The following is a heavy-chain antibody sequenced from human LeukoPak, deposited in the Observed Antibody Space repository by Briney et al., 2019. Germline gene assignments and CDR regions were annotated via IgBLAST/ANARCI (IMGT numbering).Heavy chain of an antibody. J-gene: IGHJ4*02. D-gene: IGHD2-8*01. Sequence: KPSETLSLTCTVSGGSISSGDYYWSWIRQPPGKGLEWIGYIYYSGSTYYNPSLKSRVTISVDTSKNQFSLKLSSVTAADTAVYYCAREPHCTNGVCYTGHYFDYWGQGTLVTVSS. CDR3: AREPHCTNGVCYTGHYFDY. V-gene: IGHV4-30-4*01. CDR1: GGSISSGDYY. CDR2: IYYSGST.